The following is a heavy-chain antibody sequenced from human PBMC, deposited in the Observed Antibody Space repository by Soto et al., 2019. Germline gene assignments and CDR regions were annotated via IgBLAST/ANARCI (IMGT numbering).Heavy chain of an antibody. D-gene: IGHD2-2*01. CDR2: ISAYNGNT. J-gene: IGHJ4*02. V-gene: IGHV1-18*01. CDR1: GYTFTSYG. CDR3: ARVRYCSSTSCYESLPPYFDY. Sequence: GASVKVSCKASGYTFTSYGISWVRQAPGQGLEWMGWISAYNGNTNYAQKLQGRVTMTTDTSTSTAYMELRSLRSDDTAVYYCARVRYCSSTSCYESLPPYFDYWGQGTLVTVSS.